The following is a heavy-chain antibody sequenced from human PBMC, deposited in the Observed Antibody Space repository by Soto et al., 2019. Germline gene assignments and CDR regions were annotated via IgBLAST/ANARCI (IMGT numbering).Heavy chain of an antibody. CDR3: ARGWETVGTTTPFAY. J-gene: IGHJ4*02. CDR1: GGTFSTYA. V-gene: IGHV1-69*01. D-gene: IGHD1-26*01. Sequence: QVQLVQSGAEVKKPGSSVKVSCKASGGTFSTYAITWVRQAPGQGLEWMGGIIPMFGTANYAQKFRGRVTATADESTSTAHMELSSLRSEDTAVYYCARGWETVGTTTPFAYWGQGTLVTVSS. CDR2: IIPMFGTA.